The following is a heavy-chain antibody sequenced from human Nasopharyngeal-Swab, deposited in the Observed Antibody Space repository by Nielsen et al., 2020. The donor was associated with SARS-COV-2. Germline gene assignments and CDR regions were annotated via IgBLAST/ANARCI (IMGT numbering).Heavy chain of an antibody. J-gene: IGHJ6*02. D-gene: IGHD6-13*01. CDR2: IYPGDSDT. CDR3: ARQGIAAAGTTDYYYGMDV. CDR1: GSSFTSYW. V-gene: IGHV5-51*01. Sequence: GGSLRLSCKGSGSSFTSYWIGWVRQMPGKGLEWMGIIYPGDSDTRYSPSFQGQVTISADKSISTAYLQWSSLKASDTAMYYCARQGIAAAGTTDYYYGMDVWGQGTTVTVSS.